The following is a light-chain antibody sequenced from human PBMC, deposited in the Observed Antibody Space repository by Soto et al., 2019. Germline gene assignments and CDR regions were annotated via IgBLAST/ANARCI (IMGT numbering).Light chain of an antibody. Sequence: EIVLTQSPATLSVSPGERATLSCRASQSVSNNLAWYQQKPGQAPRLLIYAASIRAPGIATRFSGSGSGTEFTLTINSLQSEDFAVYHCQQYNNWPPYTFGQGTRLEIK. CDR3: QQYNNWPPYT. CDR1: QSVSNN. V-gene: IGKV3D-15*01. J-gene: IGKJ2*01. CDR2: AAS.